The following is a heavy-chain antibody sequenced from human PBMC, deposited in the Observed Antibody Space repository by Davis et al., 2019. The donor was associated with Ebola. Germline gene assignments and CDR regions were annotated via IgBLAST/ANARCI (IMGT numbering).Heavy chain of an antibody. Sequence: PGGSLRLSCAASGFTFSSYWMSWVRQAPGKGLEWVANIKQDGSEKYYVDSVKGRFTISRDNAKNSLYLQMNSLRAEDTAVYYCAREQSDWQYYDFWSGYRYYFDYWGQGTLVTVSS. CDR1: GFTFSSYW. CDR3: AREQSDWQYYDFWSGYRYYFDY. J-gene: IGHJ4*02. D-gene: IGHD3-3*01. V-gene: IGHV3-7*03. CDR2: IKQDGSEK.